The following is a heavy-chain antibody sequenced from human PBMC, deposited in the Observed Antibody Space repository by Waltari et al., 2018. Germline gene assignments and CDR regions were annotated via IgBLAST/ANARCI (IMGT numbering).Heavy chain of an antibody. CDR3: ARGQSIAARPLDY. D-gene: IGHD6-6*01. J-gene: IGHJ4*02. CDR2: INHSGST. V-gene: IGHV4-34*01. CDR1: GGSFSGYY. Sequence: QVQLQQWGAGLLKPSEPLSLTCAVYGGSFSGYYWSWIRQPPGKGLEWIGEINHSGSTNYNPSLKSRVTISVDTSKNQFSLKLSSVTAADTAVYYCARGQSIAARPLDYWGQGTLVTVSS.